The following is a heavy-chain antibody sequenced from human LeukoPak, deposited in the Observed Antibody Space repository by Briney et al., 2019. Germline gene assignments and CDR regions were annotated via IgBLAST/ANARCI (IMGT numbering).Heavy chain of an antibody. CDR3: ARAPATHCSTTSCYVFDI. D-gene: IGHD2-2*01. Sequence: PSETLSLTCTVSGGSISSYYWRWIRQPAGKGLEWIGRIYSGGNTNYNPSLKSRVAMSLDTSKNQFSVKLSSVTAADTAVYYCARAPATHCSTTSCYVFDIWGQGTMVTVSS. CDR1: GGSISSYY. V-gene: IGHV4-4*07. J-gene: IGHJ3*02. CDR2: IYSGGNT.